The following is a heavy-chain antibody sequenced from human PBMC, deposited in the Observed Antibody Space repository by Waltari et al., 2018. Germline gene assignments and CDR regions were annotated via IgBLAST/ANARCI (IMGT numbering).Heavy chain of an antibody. Sequence: EVQLVESGGTLVQPGGSLRLSCAASGFSFSSYAMTWVRPAPGKGLEWLSLISGSGASTYYADSVKGRFTISRDNSKNTLYLQMNSLRGDDTAVYYCGKDRGQVVRYFDYWGQGALVTVSS. V-gene: IGHV3-23*04. J-gene: IGHJ4*02. D-gene: IGHD6-6*01. CDR1: GFSFSSYA. CDR2: ISGSGAST. CDR3: GKDRGQVVRYFDY.